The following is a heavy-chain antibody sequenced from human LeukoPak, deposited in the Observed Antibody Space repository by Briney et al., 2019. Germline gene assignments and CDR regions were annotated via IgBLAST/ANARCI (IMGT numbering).Heavy chain of an antibody. Sequence: PSETLSLTCAVYGGSFSGYYWSWIRQPPGKGLEWIGEINHSGSTNYNPSLKSRVTISVDTSKNQFSLKLSSVTAADTAVYYCASERCGGDCYAGYWGQGTLVTVSS. V-gene: IGHV4-34*01. CDR1: GGSFSGYY. CDR3: ASERCGGDCYAGY. J-gene: IGHJ4*02. CDR2: INHSGST. D-gene: IGHD2-21*02.